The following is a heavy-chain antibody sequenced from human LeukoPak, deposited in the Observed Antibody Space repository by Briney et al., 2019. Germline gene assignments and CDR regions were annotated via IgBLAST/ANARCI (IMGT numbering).Heavy chain of an antibody. D-gene: IGHD2-21*01. Sequence: GGSLRLSCAASGFTFSSYAMSWVRQAPGKGLEWVSGISGNGVNTYHADSVKGRFTISRDNSKNTLCVQMHSLRAEDTAVYYCATEKGDSPDYWGQGTLVTVSS. V-gene: IGHV3-23*01. CDR3: ATEKGDSPDY. CDR2: ISGNGVNT. J-gene: IGHJ4*02. CDR1: GFTFSSYA.